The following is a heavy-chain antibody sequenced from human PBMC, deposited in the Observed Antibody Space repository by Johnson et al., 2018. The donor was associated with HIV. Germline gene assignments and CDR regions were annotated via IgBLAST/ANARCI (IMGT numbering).Heavy chain of an antibody. CDR1: GFTFSTYG. CDR2: IRYDGSNK. D-gene: IGHD1-26*01. V-gene: IGHV3-30*02. CDR3: AKDLFTEREDDVFDV. J-gene: IGHJ3*01. Sequence: QVQLVESGGGVVQPGGSLRLSCAASGFTFSTYGIHWVRQSPGKGLEWVAFIRYDGSNKYYADSVKGRFTISRDNSKNTLYLQMNSLRAEDTAVYYCAKDLFTEREDDVFDVWGQG.